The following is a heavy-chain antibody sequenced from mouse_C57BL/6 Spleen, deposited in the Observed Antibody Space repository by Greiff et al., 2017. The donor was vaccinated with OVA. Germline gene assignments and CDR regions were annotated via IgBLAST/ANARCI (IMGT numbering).Heavy chain of an antibody. Sequence: QVQLKESGAELVRPGASVKLSCKASGYTFTDYYINWVKQRPGQGLEWIARIYPGSGNTYYNEKFKGKATLTAEKSSSTAYMQLSSLTSEDSAVYFCARYGSWYFDVWGTGTTVTVSS. V-gene: IGHV1-76*01. CDR1: GYTFTDYY. CDR3: ARYGSWYFDV. D-gene: IGHD2-1*01. CDR2: IYPGSGNT. J-gene: IGHJ1*03.